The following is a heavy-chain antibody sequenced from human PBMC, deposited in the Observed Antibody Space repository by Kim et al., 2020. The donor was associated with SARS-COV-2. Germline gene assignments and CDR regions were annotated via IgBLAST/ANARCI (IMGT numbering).Heavy chain of an antibody. CDR3: ATSLITTDG. D-gene: IGHD3-10*01. Sequence: GGSLRLSCAASGFTFSSYSMNWVRQAPGKGLEWLSYISSSSDTVFYADSVKGRFTISRDNTKNSLFLQMNSLRAEDTAVYYCATSLITTDGWGQGILVTVSS. J-gene: IGHJ4*02. V-gene: IGHV3-48*04. CDR1: GFTFSSYS. CDR2: ISSSSDTV.